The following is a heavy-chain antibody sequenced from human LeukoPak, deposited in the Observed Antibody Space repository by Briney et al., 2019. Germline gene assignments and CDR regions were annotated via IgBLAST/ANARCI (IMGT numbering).Heavy chain of an antibody. CDR3: ARAPSLAAAGTHYFDY. Sequence: SETQSLTCAVYGGSFSGYYWSWIRQPPGKGLEWIGEINYSGSTNYNPSLKSRVTISVDTSKNQFSLKVTSVTAADTAVYYCARAPSLAAAGTHYFDYWGQGTLVTVSS. CDR2: INYSGST. CDR1: GGSFSGYY. V-gene: IGHV4-34*01. D-gene: IGHD6-13*01. J-gene: IGHJ4*02.